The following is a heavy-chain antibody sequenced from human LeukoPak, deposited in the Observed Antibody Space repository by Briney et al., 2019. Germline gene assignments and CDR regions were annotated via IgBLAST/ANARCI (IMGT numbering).Heavy chain of an antibody. CDR1: GGSISSSSYY. J-gene: IGHJ4*02. Sequence: PSGTLSLTCTASGGSISSSSYYWGWIRQPPGKGLEWIGSIYYSGSTYYNPSLKSRVTISVDTSKNQFSLKLSSVTAADTAVYYCARNAPGWAYGDYYFDYWGQGTLVTVSS. CDR3: ARNAPGWAYGDYYFDY. V-gene: IGHV4-39*01. D-gene: IGHD4-17*01. CDR2: IYYSGST.